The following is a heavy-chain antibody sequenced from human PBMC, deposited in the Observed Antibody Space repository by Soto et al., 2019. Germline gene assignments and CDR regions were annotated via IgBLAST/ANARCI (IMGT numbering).Heavy chain of an antibody. J-gene: IGHJ4*02. V-gene: IGHV4-59*12. CDR1: GGPLTTYF. Sequence: SETLSLTCNVSGGPLTTYFWSWIRQPPGKGLEWIGYVSYFGTTNYNPSLQSRLTISVDRSKNQVSLKLSSVTAADTAVYYCASLYGDPGGYYFDYSGQGTLVTVSS. CDR2: VSYFGTT. D-gene: IGHD4-17*01. CDR3: ASLYGDPGGYYFDY.